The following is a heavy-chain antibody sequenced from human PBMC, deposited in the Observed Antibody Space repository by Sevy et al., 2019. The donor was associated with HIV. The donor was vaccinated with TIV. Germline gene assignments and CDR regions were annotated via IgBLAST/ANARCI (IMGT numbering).Heavy chain of an antibody. J-gene: IGHJ4*02. V-gene: IGHV3-15*01. CDR1: GFTFSNAW. D-gene: IGHD2-15*01. CDR3: TTDHRRDGIVVVPFEY. Sequence: GGSLRLSCAASGFTFSNAWMSWVRQSPGKGLEWVGRIRSKAGGGTTDYATIVKGKFTISRDDSRDFFFLQLNSLETEDTAVYYCTTDHRRDGIVVVPFEYWGQGTLVTVSS. CDR2: IRSKAGGGTT.